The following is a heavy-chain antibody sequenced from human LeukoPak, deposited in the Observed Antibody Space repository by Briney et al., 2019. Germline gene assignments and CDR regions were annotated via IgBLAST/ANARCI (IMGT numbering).Heavy chain of an antibody. Sequence: ASVKVSCKASGYTLTGYYMHWVRQAPGQGLEWMGWINPNSGGTNYAQKFQGRVTMTRDTSISTAYMELSRLRSDDTAVYYCARGGYYDFWSGYPGYFDYWGQGTLVTVSS. V-gene: IGHV1-2*02. D-gene: IGHD3-3*01. CDR1: GYTLTGYY. CDR3: ARGGYYDFWSGYPGYFDY. J-gene: IGHJ4*02. CDR2: INPNSGGT.